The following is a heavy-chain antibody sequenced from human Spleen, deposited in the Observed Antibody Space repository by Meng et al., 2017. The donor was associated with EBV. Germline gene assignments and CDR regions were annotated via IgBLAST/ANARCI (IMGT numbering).Heavy chain of an antibody. D-gene: IGHD2-15*01. CDR1: GGSFSAYY. CDR3: ARHDCSAGSCSFDY. CDR2: INHSGST. Sequence: QVQVQQWGAGLLKPSEALSLTCAVYGGSFSAYYWSWIRQPPGKGLEWIGEINHSGSTNYNPSLKSRVTISVDTSKKQFSLKLSSVTAADTALYYCARHDCSAGSCSFDYWGQGTLVTVAS. V-gene: IGHV4-34*01. J-gene: IGHJ4*02.